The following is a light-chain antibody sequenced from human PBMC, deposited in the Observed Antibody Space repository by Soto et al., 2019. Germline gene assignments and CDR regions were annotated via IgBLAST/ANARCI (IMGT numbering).Light chain of an antibody. CDR2: DAS. J-gene: IGKJ4*01. CDR1: QDITNY. CDR3: QQTYSTFVS. Sequence: DIQMTQSPSTLSASVGDRVTITCQASQDITNYLNWYQQKPGKAPNLLIYDASSLQSGVPSRFSGSGSGTDFTLTISSLQPEDFGTYYCQQTYSTFVSYGGGTKGDIK. V-gene: IGKV1-39*01.